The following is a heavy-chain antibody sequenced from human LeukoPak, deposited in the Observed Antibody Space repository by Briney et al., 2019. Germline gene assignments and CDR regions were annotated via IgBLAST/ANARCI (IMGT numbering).Heavy chain of an antibody. CDR2: IYYSGST. D-gene: IGHD1-1*01. CDR1: GGSISSSSYY. V-gene: IGHV4-39*07. Sequence: SETLSLTCTVSGGSISSSSYYWGWIRQPPGKGLEWIGSIYYSGSTYYNPSLKSRVTISVDTSKNQFSLKLSSVTAADTAVYYCARLDDAFDIWGQGTMVTVSS. CDR3: ARLDDAFDI. J-gene: IGHJ3*02.